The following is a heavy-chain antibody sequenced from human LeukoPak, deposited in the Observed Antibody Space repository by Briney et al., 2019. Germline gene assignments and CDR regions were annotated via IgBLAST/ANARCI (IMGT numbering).Heavy chain of an antibody. V-gene: IGHV4-34*01. J-gene: IGHJ4*02. CDR1: GGSFSGYY. CDR2: INHSGST. Sequence: PSETLSLTCAVYGGSFSGYYWSWIRQPPGKGLEWIGEINHSGSTNYNPSLKSRVTISVDTSKNQFSLKLSSVTAADTAVYYCARGVEDRGYRRLGYWGQGTLVTVSS. D-gene: IGHD5-18*01. CDR3: ARGVEDRGYRRLGY.